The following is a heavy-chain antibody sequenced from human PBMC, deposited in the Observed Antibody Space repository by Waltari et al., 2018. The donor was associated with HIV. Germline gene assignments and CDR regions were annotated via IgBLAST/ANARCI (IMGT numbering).Heavy chain of an antibody. CDR1: AFTFSSYW. CDR3: ARETYSDYAFDY. CDR2: INTGGSST. V-gene: IGHV3-74*01. J-gene: IGHJ4*02. Sequence: EVQLVESGGGLVQPGGSLRLSCAASAFTFSSYWLHWVRQAPGKGLMWVSRINTGGSSTTYADSVKGRFTISRDNAKNTLFLQMNSLRAEDTAVYYCARETYSDYAFDYWGQGTLVTVSS. D-gene: IGHD4-17*01.